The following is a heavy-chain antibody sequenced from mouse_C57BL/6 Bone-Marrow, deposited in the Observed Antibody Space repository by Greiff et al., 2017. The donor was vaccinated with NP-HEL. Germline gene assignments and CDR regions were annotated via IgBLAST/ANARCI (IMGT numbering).Heavy chain of an antibody. CDR3: TTSLRTYFDV. V-gene: IGHV14-4*01. J-gene: IGHJ1*03. Sequence: VQLQQSGAELVRPGASVKLSCTASGFNIKDDYMHWVKQRPEQGLEWIGWIDPENGDTEYASKFQGKATITADTSSNTAYLQLSSLTSEDTAVYYCTTSLRTYFDVWGTGTTVTVSS. CDR2: IDPENGDT. CDR1: GFNIKDDY. D-gene: IGHD2-12*01.